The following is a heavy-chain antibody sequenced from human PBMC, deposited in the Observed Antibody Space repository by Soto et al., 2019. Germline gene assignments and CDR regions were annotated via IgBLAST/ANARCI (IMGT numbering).Heavy chain of an antibody. CDR1: GYPFTGSY. CDR2: INPNSGGT. J-gene: IGHJ3*02. CDR3: AREGVGATMADAFDI. Sequence: VXPVKVSSAASGYPFTGSYRDWVRQAPGQGLEWMGWINPNSGGTNYAQKFQGWVTMTRDTSISTAYMELSRLRSDDTAVYYCAREGVGATMADAFDIWGQGTMVTVSS. D-gene: IGHD1-26*01. V-gene: IGHV1-2*04.